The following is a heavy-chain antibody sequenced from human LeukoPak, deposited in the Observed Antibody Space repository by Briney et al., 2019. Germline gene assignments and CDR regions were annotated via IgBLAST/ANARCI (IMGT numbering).Heavy chain of an antibody. V-gene: IGHV4-4*07. D-gene: IGHD6-6*01. CDR1: GGSFSGYY. CDR2: IYTSGST. CDR3: AREYSSSSGKALDY. J-gene: IGHJ4*02. Sequence: ASETLSLTCAVYGGSFSGYYWNWLRQPAGKGLEWIGHIYTSGSTNYNPSLKSRVTMSVDTSKNQFSLKLNSVTAADTAFYYCAREYSSSSGKALDYWGQGTLVTVSS.